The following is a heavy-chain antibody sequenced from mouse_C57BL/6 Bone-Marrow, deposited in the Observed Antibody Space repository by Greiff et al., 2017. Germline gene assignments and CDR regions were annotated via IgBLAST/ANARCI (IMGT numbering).Heavy chain of an antibody. CDR1: GYTFTSYW. D-gene: IGHD1-3*01. J-gene: IGHJ1*03. V-gene: IGHV1-55*01. CDR2: IYPGSGST. Sequence: QVQLQQPGAELVKPGASVKMSCKASGYTFTSYWITWVKQRPGQGLEWIGDIYPGSGSTNYNEKFKSKATLTVDTSSRPAYMQLSSLTSEASAVYDCASPPVLTRWYFDVWGTGTTVTVSA. CDR3: ASPPVLTRWYFDV.